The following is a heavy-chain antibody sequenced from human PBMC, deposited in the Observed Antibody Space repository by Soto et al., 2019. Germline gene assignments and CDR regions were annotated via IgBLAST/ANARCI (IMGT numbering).Heavy chain of an antibody. J-gene: IGHJ5*02. Sequence: QVQLVQSGAEVKKPGSSVKVSCKACGGTFSSYAISWVRQAPGQGLEWMGGIIPIFGTANYAQKFQGRVTITADESTSTAYMELSSLRSEDTAVYYCARDLYGSGSYYNPRWFDPWGQGTLVTVSS. V-gene: IGHV1-69*01. CDR1: GGTFSSYA. CDR3: ARDLYGSGSYYNPRWFDP. CDR2: IIPIFGTA. D-gene: IGHD3-10*01.